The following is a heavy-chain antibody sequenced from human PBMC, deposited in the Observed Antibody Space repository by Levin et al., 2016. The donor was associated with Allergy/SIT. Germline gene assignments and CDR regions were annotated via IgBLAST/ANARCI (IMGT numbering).Heavy chain of an antibody. Sequence: SETLSLTCTVSGDSIGGSSYYWGWIRQSPGKGLEWIGTIYYTGTTYYNPSLKSRVTISVDSSKNQFSLKLNSVTAEDTAVYFCARHNFYYHSGGYEFWGQGTLVTVSS. D-gene: IGHD3-22*01. J-gene: IGHJ4*02. V-gene: IGHV4-39*01. CDR3: ARHNFYYHSGGYEF. CDR2: IYYTGTT. CDR1: GDSIGGSSYY.